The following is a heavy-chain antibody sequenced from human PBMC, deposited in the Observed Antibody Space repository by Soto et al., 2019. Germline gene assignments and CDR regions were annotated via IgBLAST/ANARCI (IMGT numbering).Heavy chain of an antibody. J-gene: IGHJ6*02. Sequence: PGGSLRLSCAASGFTVSSNYMSWVRQAPGKGLEWVSVIYTGGSTYYADSVKGRFTISRDNSKNTLYLQMNSLRVEDTAVYYCARYEYYYYNGMDVWGQGTTVTVSS. CDR2: IYTGGST. V-gene: IGHV3-53*01. CDR1: GFTVSSNY. CDR3: ARYEYYYYNGMDV. D-gene: IGHD3-3*01.